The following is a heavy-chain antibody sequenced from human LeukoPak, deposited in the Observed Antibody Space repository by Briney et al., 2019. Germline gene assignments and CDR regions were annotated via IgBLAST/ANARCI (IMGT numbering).Heavy chain of an antibody. Sequence: GGSLRLSCAASGFTFSSYAMSWVRQAPGKGLEWVSAISGSGGSTYYADSVKGRFTISRDNFKNTLYLQMNSLRAEDTAVYYCAKAPHRDIVVVPAAMGAIDYWGQGTLVTVSS. V-gene: IGHV3-23*01. CDR2: ISGSGGST. J-gene: IGHJ4*02. CDR3: AKAPHRDIVVVPAAMGAIDY. D-gene: IGHD2-2*01. CDR1: GFTFSSYA.